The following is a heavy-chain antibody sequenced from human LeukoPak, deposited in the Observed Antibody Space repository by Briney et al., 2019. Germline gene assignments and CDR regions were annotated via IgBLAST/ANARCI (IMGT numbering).Heavy chain of an antibody. CDR2: LWYDGSNK. Sequence: GRSLRLSCAASGFTFSSYGMHWVRQAPGKGLEWVAVLWYDGSNKFYADSVKGRFTISRGNSKNTLYLQMNSLRAEDTAVYYCARVPAAAGRANYYYYYGLDVWGQGTTVTVSS. J-gene: IGHJ6*02. CDR3: ARVPAAAGRANYYYYYGLDV. V-gene: IGHV3-33*01. CDR1: GFTFSSYG. D-gene: IGHD6-13*01.